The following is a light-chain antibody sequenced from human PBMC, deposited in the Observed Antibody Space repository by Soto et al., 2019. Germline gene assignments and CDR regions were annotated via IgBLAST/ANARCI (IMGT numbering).Light chain of an antibody. CDR1: QSISSW. V-gene: IGKV1-5*03. J-gene: IGKJ1*01. CDR3: QQYNSYSRT. Sequence: DIQMTQSPSTLSASVGDRVTITCRASQSISSWLAWYQQKPGKAPKLLIYKASSLESGVPSRCSGSGSGTEFTLTFSSLQPGDFAAYYCQQYNSYSRTFGQGTKVEIK. CDR2: KAS.